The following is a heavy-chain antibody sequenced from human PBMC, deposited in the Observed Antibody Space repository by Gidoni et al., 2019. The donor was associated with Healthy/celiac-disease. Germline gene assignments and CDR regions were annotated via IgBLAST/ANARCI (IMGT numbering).Heavy chain of an antibody. J-gene: IGHJ4*02. CDR3: ARVLSGDYIWGSYRPPPRRNYFDY. D-gene: IGHD3-16*02. Sequence: GSTNYNPSLKSRVTISVDTSKNQFSLKLSSVTAADTAVYYCARVLSGDYIWGSYRPPPRRNYFDYWGQGTLVTVSS. V-gene: IGHV4-34*01. CDR2: GST.